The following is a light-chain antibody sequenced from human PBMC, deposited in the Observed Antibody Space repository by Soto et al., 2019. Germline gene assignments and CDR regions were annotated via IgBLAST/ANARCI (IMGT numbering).Light chain of an antibody. CDR2: AAS. V-gene: IGKV3-20*01. CDR3: QHFGSSPPMYT. CDR1: HSVSSAY. Sequence: EIVLTQSPGTLSLSPGERATLSCRASHSVSSAYLAWYQQKPGQSPRLVLYAASNRAAGIPDRFSGSGSGTDFTLTISRLEPEDFAVYYCQHFGSSPPMYTFGQGTKLEIK. J-gene: IGKJ2*01.